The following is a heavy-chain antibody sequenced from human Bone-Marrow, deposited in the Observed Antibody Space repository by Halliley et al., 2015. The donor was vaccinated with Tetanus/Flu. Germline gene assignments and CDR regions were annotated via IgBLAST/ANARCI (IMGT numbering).Heavy chain of an antibody. CDR2: IESKSDGGTI. D-gene: IGHD2-15*01. CDR3: ISTPGGGSSFDH. Sequence: EWVARIESKSDGGTIDYGAPVRDRFIMSRDDSKKMLYLQMSGLKPEDTAVYYCISTPGGGSSFDHWGQGTLVTVSP. V-gene: IGHV3-15*04. J-gene: IGHJ4*02.